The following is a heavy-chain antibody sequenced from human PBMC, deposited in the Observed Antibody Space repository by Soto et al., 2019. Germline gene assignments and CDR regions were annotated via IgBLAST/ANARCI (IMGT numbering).Heavy chain of an antibody. D-gene: IGHD4-4*01. J-gene: IGHJ6*02. CDR3: ARDRFTTVTTEGYYDGMDV. CDR1: GGTFSSYA. V-gene: IGHV1-69*01. Sequence: QVQLVQSGAEVKKPGSSVKVSCKASGGTFSSYAISWVRQAPGQGLEWMGGIIPIFGTTNYAQKIQGRVTITADESTSTVYMELSSLRSEDTALYYCARDRFTTVTTEGYYDGMDVWGQGTTVTVSS. CDR2: IIPIFGTT.